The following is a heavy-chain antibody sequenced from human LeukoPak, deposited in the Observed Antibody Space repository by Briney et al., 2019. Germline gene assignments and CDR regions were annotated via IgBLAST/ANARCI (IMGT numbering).Heavy chain of an antibody. Sequence: RGSLRLSCAASGFTFSSYSMNWVRQAPGKGLEWVSSISSSSSYIYYADSVKGRFTISRDNAKNSLYLQMNSLRAEDTAVYYCARVVAAAGFYYYYYMDVWGKGTTVTVSS. J-gene: IGHJ6*03. D-gene: IGHD6-13*01. V-gene: IGHV3-21*01. CDR1: GFTFSSYS. CDR2: ISSSSSYI. CDR3: ARVVAAAGFYYYYYMDV.